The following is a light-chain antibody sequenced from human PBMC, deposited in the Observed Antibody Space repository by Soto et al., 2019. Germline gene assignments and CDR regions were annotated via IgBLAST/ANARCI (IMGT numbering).Light chain of an antibody. Sequence: DVQMTQSPSTLSASVGDRVTITCRASQSISSWLAWYQQRPGKAPKLLIYKASTLETGVPSRFSGSGSETEFTLTISSLQPDDFATYYCQQYDGYSRTFGQGTKVDI. J-gene: IGKJ1*01. CDR1: QSISSW. CDR3: QQYDGYSRT. CDR2: KAS. V-gene: IGKV1-5*03.